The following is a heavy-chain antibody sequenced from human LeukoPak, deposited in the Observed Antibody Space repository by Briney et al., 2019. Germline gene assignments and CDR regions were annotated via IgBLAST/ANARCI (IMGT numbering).Heavy chain of an antibody. D-gene: IGHD3-22*01. V-gene: IGHV3-23*01. Sequence: GGSLRLSCAASGFTFSNYAMSWVPQAPGKGLEWVSAISGSGGSTYYADSVVKGRFTISRDNPKNTLYLQMNSLRAEDTAVYYCAKCYYDSSTSGTDWWGQGTLVTVSS. J-gene: IGHJ4*02. CDR1: GFTFSNYA. CDR2: ISGSGGST. CDR3: AKCYYDSSTSGTDW.